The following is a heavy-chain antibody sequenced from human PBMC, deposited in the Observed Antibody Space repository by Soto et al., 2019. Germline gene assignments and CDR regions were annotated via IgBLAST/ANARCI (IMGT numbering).Heavy chain of an antibody. D-gene: IGHD2-21*02. Sequence: GGSLRLSCEASGFSFSTYSMHWVRQAPGKGLEWVSSIGRRSDIYYADSVKGRFTISRDNAKNSVSLQMNSLRDEDAAVYYCAREETAWPLAYGLDVWGQGTTVTVSS. V-gene: IGHV3-21*01. CDR3: AREETAWPLAYGLDV. CDR2: IGRRSDI. CDR1: GFSFSTYS. J-gene: IGHJ6*02.